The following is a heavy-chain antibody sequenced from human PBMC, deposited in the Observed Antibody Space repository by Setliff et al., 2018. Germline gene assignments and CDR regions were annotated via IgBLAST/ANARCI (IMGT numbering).Heavy chain of an antibody. CDR3: TRDIVVFTDIDYYYSGMDV. J-gene: IGHJ6*02. CDR2: INGDGSVA. V-gene: IGHV3-74*01. D-gene: IGHD2-21*01. CDR1: GFAFNTYW. Sequence: PGGSLRLSCAASGFAFNTYWIHWVRQVPGKGLVWVARINGDGSVANYADAVKGRSTISRDNANNTLSLQMNTLKAEDTAVYYCTRDIVVFTDIDYYYSGMDVWGQGTAVTVS.